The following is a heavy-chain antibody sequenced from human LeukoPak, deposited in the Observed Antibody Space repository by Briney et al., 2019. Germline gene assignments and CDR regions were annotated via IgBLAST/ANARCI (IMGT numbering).Heavy chain of an antibody. J-gene: IGHJ3*01. D-gene: IGHD2-8*01. CDR1: GFSFSSYA. CDR3: AKGKINHNGAFDA. V-gene: IGHV3-23*01. Sequence: GGSLRLSCAASGFSFSSYAMSWVRQAPGKGLEWVSGISDSGGSTFYADSVKGRFTISRDNSKKKLFLQVDSLRVEDTAVYYCAKGKINHNGAFDAWGQGTRVTVSS. CDR2: ISDSGGST.